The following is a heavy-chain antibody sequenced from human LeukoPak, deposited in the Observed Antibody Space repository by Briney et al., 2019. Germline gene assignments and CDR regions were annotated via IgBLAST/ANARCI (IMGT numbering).Heavy chain of an antibody. V-gene: IGHV1-2*02. CDR3: ARVAKIQLWLMDY. Sequence: ASVKVSCKASGYTFTGYYMHWVRQAPGQGLEWMGWINPNSGGTNYAQKFQGRVTMTRDTSISTAYMELSRLRSDDTAVYYCARVAKIQLWLMDYWGQGTLVTVSS. J-gene: IGHJ4*02. D-gene: IGHD5-18*01. CDR1: GYTFTGYY. CDR2: INPNSGGT.